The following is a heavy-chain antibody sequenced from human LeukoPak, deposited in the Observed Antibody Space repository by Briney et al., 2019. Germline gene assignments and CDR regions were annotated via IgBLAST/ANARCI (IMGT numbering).Heavy chain of an antibody. CDR2: INHSGST. V-gene: IGHV4-34*01. J-gene: IGHJ4*01. CDR3: ARVASWELLPPTYFDY. D-gene: IGHD1-26*01. CDR1: GGSFSGYY. Sequence: SETLSLTCAVYGGSFSGYYWSWIRQPPGKGLEWIGEINHSGSTNYNPSLKSRVTISVDTSKNQFSLKLSSVTAADTAVYYCARVASWELLPPTYFDYWGHGTLVTVSS.